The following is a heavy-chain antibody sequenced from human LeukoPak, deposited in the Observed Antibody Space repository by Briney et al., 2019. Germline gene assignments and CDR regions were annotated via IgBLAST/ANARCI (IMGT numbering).Heavy chain of an antibody. CDR3: ARDIGYCSSTSCRAYYYFDY. CDR2: IIPILGTA. J-gene: IGHJ4*02. Sequence: SVKVSCKASGGTFSSYAISWVRQAPGQGLEWMGGIIPILGTANYAQKFQGRVTITADESTSTAYMELSSLRSEDTAVYYCARDIGYCSSTSCRAYYYFDYWGQGTLVTVSS. D-gene: IGHD2-2*01. CDR1: GGTFSSYA. V-gene: IGHV1-69*13.